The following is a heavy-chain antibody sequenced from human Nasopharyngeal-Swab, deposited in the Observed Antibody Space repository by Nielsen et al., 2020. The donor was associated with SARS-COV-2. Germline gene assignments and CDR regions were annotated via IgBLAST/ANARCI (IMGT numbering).Heavy chain of an antibody. CDR2: LSAYNGNT. CDR1: GYTFTDYG. CDR3: ARERRGGYHDAFDI. Sequence: ASVKVSCKASGYTFTDYGISWVRQAPGQGLEWMGWLSAYNGNTNYAQRVQGRVTMTTDTSTSIAYMELRSLRSDDTAVYYCARERRGGYHDAFDIWGQGTMVTVSS. D-gene: IGHD2-15*01. V-gene: IGHV1-18*01. J-gene: IGHJ3*02.